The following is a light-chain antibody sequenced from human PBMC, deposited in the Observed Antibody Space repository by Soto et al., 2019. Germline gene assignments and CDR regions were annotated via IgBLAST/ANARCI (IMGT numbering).Light chain of an antibody. J-gene: IGKJ1*01. V-gene: IGKV1-5*03. CDR3: QQYNSYPVWT. Sequence: DIKMTQSPSTLSASVGDRVTITCRASQSVSTFLAWYQQKPGKAPKLLISKASTLQSGVPSRFSGSGSGTEFPLTISSLQPDDFETYYCQQYNSYPVWTFGQGTKVEIK. CDR2: KAS. CDR1: QSVSTF.